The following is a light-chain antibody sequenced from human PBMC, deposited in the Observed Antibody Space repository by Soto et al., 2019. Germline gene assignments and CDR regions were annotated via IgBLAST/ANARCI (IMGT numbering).Light chain of an antibody. V-gene: IGKV3-15*01. Sequence: EIVVTRSAITLSVSPGERATLSCRASQSVNFNLAWYQLTPGQAPRLLIYGASTRATGLPARFSGSGSGTEFALTISSLQSVDCAVYYLQQYNNWSPITFGQGTRPAIK. CDR1: QSVNFN. CDR2: GAS. J-gene: IGKJ5*01. CDR3: QQYNNWSPIT.